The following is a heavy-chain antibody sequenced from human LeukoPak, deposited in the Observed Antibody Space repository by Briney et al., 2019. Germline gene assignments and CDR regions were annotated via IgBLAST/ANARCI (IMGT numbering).Heavy chain of an antibody. CDR2: ISSSSSYI. CDR1: GFTFSTYS. J-gene: IGHJ4*02. CDR3: VRENWERSGGFDY. Sequence: PGGSLRLSCAASGFTFSTYSIIWVRQAPGRGLDWVSSISSSSSYIYYADSVKGRFTISRDNAKNSLYLQMNSLTAEDTAVYYCVRENWERSGGFDYWGQGTLVTVSS. V-gene: IGHV3-21*01. D-gene: IGHD7-27*01.